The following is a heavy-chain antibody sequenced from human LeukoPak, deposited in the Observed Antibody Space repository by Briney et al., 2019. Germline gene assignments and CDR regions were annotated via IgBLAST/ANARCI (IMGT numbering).Heavy chain of an antibody. CDR3: TRDGRVAYEMDV. D-gene: IGHD2-15*01. V-gene: IGHV3-48*01. CDR2: ISPGTI. Sequence: GGSLRLSCVASGFTFSRHPMNWVRQAPGKGLEWVSYISPGTIYYADSVKGRFTISRDNAKNSLYLQMNSLRAEDTAVYYCTRDGRVAYEMDVWGQGTTVTVSS. CDR1: GFTFSRHP. J-gene: IGHJ6*02.